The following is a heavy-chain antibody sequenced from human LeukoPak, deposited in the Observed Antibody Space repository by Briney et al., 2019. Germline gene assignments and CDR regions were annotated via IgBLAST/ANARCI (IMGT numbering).Heavy chain of an antibody. CDR3: ARVGPYDFWSGGANYYFDY. CDR1: GGTFSSYA. D-gene: IGHD3-3*01. J-gene: IGHJ4*02. CDR2: IIPILGIA. V-gene: IGHV1-69*04. Sequence: SVKVSCKASGGTFSSYAISWVRQAPGQGLEWMGRIIPILGIANYAQKFQGRVTMTRDTSTSTVYMELSSLRSEDTAVYYCARVGPYDFWSGGANYYFDYWGQGTLVTVSS.